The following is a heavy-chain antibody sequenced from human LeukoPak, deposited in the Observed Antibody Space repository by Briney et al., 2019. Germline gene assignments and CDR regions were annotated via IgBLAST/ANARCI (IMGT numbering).Heavy chain of an antibody. D-gene: IGHD2-15*01. Sequence: SETLSLTCTVSGYSISSHYYWGWTRQPPGKGLEWMGNMYHSGSTNYNPSLKSRVTISVDTSKNQFSLKLSSVTAADTAVYYRARAMGYCSGGSCSTWLDYWGQGTLVTVSS. CDR2: MYHSGST. CDR1: GYSISSHYY. V-gene: IGHV4-38-2*02. J-gene: IGHJ4*02. CDR3: ARAMGYCSGGSCSTWLDY.